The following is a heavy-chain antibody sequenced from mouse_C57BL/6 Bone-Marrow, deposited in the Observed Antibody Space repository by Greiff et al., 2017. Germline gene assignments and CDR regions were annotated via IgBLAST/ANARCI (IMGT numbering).Heavy chain of an antibody. V-gene: IGHV1-69*01. CDR1: GYTFTSYW. CDR2: IDPSASYT. D-gene: IGHD1-1*01. J-gene: IGHJ1*03. Sequence: QVQLQQPGAELVMPGASVKLSCQASGYTFTSYWMHWVKQRPGPGLEWIGEIDPSASYTTYNQQFTGKYTLTVDNSSSTAYMQLSSLTSEESEDYYGERGGRDGSSWGDWYFDVGGTGTTVTVSS. CDR3: ERGGRDGSSWGDWYFDV.